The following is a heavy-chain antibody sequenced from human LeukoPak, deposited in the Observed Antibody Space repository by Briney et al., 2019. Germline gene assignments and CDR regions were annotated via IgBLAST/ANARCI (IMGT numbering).Heavy chain of an antibody. Sequence: ASVKVSCKASGYTFTSYGISWVRQAPGQGLEWMGWISAYNGNTSYAQKLQGRVTMTTDTSTSTAYMELRSLRSDDTAVYYCARATSGSWYYYYGMDVWGQGTTVTVSS. J-gene: IGHJ6*02. D-gene: IGHD6-13*01. CDR2: ISAYNGNT. V-gene: IGHV1-18*01. CDR3: ARATSGSWYYYYGMDV. CDR1: GYTFTSYG.